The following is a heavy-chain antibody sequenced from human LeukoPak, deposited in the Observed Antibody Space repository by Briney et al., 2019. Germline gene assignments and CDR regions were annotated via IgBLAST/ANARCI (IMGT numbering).Heavy chain of an antibody. CDR2: INWNGGNT. J-gene: IGHJ3*02. Sequence: GGSLRLSCAASGFTFSSYWMSWVRQAPGKGLEWVSGINWNGGNTGYADSVKGRFTISRDNAKNSLYLQMNSLRAEDTALYYCARAAAGYYDSSGYAFDIWGQGSMVTVSS. V-gene: IGHV3-20*04. D-gene: IGHD3-22*01. CDR1: GFTFSSYW. CDR3: ARAAAGYYDSSGYAFDI.